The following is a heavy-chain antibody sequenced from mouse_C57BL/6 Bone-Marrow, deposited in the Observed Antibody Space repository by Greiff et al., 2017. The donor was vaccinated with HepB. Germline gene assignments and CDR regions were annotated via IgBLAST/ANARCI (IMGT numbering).Heavy chain of an antibody. V-gene: IGHV1-52*01. Sequence: QVQLQQSGAELVRPGASVTLSCKASGYTFTSYWMHWVKQRPIQGLEWIGNIDPSDSETHYNQKFKDKATLTVDKSSSTAYMQLSSLTSEDSAVYYCARDLYYFDYWGQGTTLTVSS. D-gene: IGHD6-1*01. CDR3: ARDLYYFDY. CDR1: GYTFTSYW. J-gene: IGHJ2*01. CDR2: IDPSDSET.